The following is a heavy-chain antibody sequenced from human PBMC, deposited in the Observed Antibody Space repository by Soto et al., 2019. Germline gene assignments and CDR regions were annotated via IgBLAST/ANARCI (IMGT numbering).Heavy chain of an antibody. CDR3: AKYRRTEAEGFTLDY. CDR1: GDSINNFY. D-gene: IGHD6-25*01. J-gene: IGHJ4*02. V-gene: IGHV4-59*01. Sequence: SETLSLTCTVSGDSINNFYWSWIRQPPGKTLEWVGYIYYTGSTTYNPSLESRVTMSVDTSKNQFSLKLSSVNAADTAVYYCAKYRRTEAEGFTLDYWGRGTLVTVSS. CDR2: IYYTGST.